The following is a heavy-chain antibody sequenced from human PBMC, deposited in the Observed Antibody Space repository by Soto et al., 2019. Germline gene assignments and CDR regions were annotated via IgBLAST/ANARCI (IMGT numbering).Heavy chain of an antibody. CDR2: IYSGGDT. CDR1: GFTVSSNY. Sequence: EVQLVESGGGLIQPGGSLRLCCAASGFTVSSNYMSWVRQAPGKGLEWVSVIYSGGDTYCADSVKGRFTISRDNSKNTLYLQMNSLRAEDTAVYYCARNYYDSGGGFDYWGQGTLVTVSS. CDR3: ARNYYDSGGGFDY. V-gene: IGHV3-53*01. D-gene: IGHD3-22*01. J-gene: IGHJ4*02.